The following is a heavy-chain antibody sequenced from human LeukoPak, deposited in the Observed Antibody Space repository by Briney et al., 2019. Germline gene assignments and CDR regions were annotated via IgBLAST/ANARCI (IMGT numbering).Heavy chain of an antibody. CDR2: ISAYNGNT. J-gene: IGHJ6*04. CDR3: AIAATRDNYYYYGMDV. CDR1: GYTFTSYG. Sequence: ASVKVSCKASGYTFTSYGISWVRQAPGQGLEWMGWISAYNGNTNYAQKLQGRVTMTTDTSTSTAYMELRSLGSDDTAVYYCAIAATRDNYYYYGMDVWGKGTTVTVSS. V-gene: IGHV1-18*04. D-gene: IGHD1/OR15-1a*01.